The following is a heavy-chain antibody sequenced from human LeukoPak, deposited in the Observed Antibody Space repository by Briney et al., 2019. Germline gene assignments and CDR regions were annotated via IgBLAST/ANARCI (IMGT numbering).Heavy chain of an antibody. J-gene: IGHJ4*02. V-gene: IGHV4-59*11. CDR2: IYYTGTT. CDR3: ARFSSDCSTASCYLTY. D-gene: IGHD2-2*01. CDR1: GGSLSSHF. Sequence: SETLSLTCTVSGGSLSSHFWSWIRQPPGKGLELIGHIYYTGTTYYNPSLNSRVTISLDTSRYQFSLRLTSVTAADTAVYYCARFSSDCSTASCYLTYWGQGTLVTVSS.